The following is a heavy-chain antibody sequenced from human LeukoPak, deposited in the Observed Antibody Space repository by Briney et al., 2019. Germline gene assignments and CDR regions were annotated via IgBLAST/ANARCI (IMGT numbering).Heavy chain of an antibody. CDR1: GGSISSYY. D-gene: IGHD1-26*01. CDR2: IYYSGST. J-gene: IGHJ6*02. V-gene: IGHV4-59*08. Sequence: SETPSLTCTVSGGSISSYYWSWIRQPPGKGLEWIGYIYYSGSTNYNPSLKSRVTISVDTSKNQFSLKLSSVTAADTAVYYCARHEELPPRSYYYYGMDVWGQGTTVTVSS. CDR3: ARHEELPPRSYYYYGMDV.